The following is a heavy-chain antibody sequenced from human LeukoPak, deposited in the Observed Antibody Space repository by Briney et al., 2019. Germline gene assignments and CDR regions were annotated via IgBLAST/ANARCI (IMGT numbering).Heavy chain of an antibody. Sequence: GGSLRLSCAASGFTFSSYWMYWVRQAPGKGLVWVSRINSDGSIPTYADSVKGRFTISRDNAKNTLYLQMNSLRAEDTAVYYCARGDIGYSSSWGRAYYYYGMDVWGQGTTVTVSS. CDR1: GFTFSSYW. D-gene: IGHD6-13*01. CDR3: ARGDIGYSSSWGRAYYYYGMDV. V-gene: IGHV3-74*01. J-gene: IGHJ6*02. CDR2: INSDGSIP.